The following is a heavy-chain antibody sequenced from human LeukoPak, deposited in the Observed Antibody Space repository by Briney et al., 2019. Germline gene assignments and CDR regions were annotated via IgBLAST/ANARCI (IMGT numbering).Heavy chain of an antibody. J-gene: IGHJ4*02. CDR3: ARDPRGNSLSSDFDY. D-gene: IGHD4-23*01. CDR2: ISSSSSTI. V-gene: IGHV3-48*02. CDR1: GFTFSSYS. Sequence: PGGSLRPSCAASGFTFSSYSMNWVRQAPGKGLEWVSYISSSSSTIYYADSVKGRFTISRDNAKNSLYLQMNSLRDEDTAVYYCARDPRGNSLSSDFDYWGQGTLVTVSS.